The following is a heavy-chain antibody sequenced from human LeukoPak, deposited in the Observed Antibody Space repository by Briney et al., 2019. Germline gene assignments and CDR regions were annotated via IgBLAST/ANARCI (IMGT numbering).Heavy chain of an antibody. CDR2: IYYSGST. J-gene: IGHJ4*02. D-gene: IGHD4-23*01. V-gene: IGHV4-61*08. CDR3: ASIHTHGSNYYFDY. Sequence: TPSETLSLTCTVSGGSISSGDYYWSWIRQPPGKGLEWIGYIYYSGSTNYNPSLKSRVTISVDTSKNQFSLKLSSVTAADTAVYYCASIHTHGSNYYFDYWGQGTLVTVSS. CDR1: GGSISSGDYY.